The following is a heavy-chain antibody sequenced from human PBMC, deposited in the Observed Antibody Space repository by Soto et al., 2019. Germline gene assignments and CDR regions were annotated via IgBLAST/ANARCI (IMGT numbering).Heavy chain of an antibody. Sequence: EVQLVESGGGLVQPGGSLRLSCAASGFTFSSNWMHWVRQAPGKGLVWVSRINSDGSITSYADSVKGQLTISRDNAKNTLYLQMNRLRAEDTAVYYCARGSSSWYVSFDYWGQGILVTVSA. J-gene: IGHJ4*02. CDR2: INSDGSIT. CDR3: ARGSSSWYVSFDY. V-gene: IGHV3-74*01. CDR1: GFTFSSNW. D-gene: IGHD6-13*01.